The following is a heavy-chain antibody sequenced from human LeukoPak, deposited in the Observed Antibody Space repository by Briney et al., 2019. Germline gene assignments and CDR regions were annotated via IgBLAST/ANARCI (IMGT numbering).Heavy chain of an antibody. Sequence: GGSLRLSCAASGFTFSSYSMNWVRQAPGKGLEWVSGINWSGGSTGYADSVKGRFTISRDNAKNSLYLQMNSLRAEDTALYYCAREILYDSIGYYQDYWGQGTLVTVSS. J-gene: IGHJ4*02. CDR3: AREILYDSIGYYQDY. D-gene: IGHD3-22*01. V-gene: IGHV3-20*04. CDR2: INWSGGST. CDR1: GFTFSSYS.